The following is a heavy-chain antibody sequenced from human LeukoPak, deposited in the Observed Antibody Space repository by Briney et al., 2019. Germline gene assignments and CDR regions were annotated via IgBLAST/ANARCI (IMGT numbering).Heavy chain of an antibody. CDR3: ARDKGIAVAGTFDY. Sequence: GGSLRLSCAASGFTFSSYSMNWVRQAPGKGLEWVSSISSSSYISYADSVKGRFTISRDNAKNSLYLQMNSLRAEDTAVYYCARDKGIAVAGTFDYWGQGTLVTVSS. V-gene: IGHV3-21*01. CDR1: GFTFSSYS. J-gene: IGHJ4*02. CDR2: ISSSSYI. D-gene: IGHD6-19*01.